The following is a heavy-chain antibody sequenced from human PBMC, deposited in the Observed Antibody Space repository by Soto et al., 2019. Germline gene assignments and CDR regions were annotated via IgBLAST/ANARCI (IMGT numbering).Heavy chain of an antibody. V-gene: IGHV3-33*01. J-gene: IGHJ4*02. CDR2: IWYDGSNK. CDR1: GFTFSSYG. D-gene: IGHD6-13*01. Sequence: QVQLVESGGGVVQPGRSLRLSCAASGFTFSSYGMHWVRQAPGKGLEWVAVIWYDGSNKYYADSVKGRFTISRDNSKNPLYRQMNSLRAEDTAVDYCARDLRQQLGYWGQGPLVTVS. CDR3: ARDLRQQLGY.